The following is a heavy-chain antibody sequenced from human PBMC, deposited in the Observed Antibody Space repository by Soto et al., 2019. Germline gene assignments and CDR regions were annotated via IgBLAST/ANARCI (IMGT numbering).Heavy chain of an antibody. CDR3: ARHPGYYAVLTGYSTYYFDY. CDR1: GGSISTYY. D-gene: IGHD3-9*01. V-gene: IGHV4-59*08. Sequence: QVQLQESGPGLVKPSETLSLTCTVSGGSISTYYWSWIRQSPGKGLEWIGYIYYRGNTNYNPSFKRPVTKSLDTSKNQFSLRLSSVTAADTAVYYCARHPGYYAVLTGYSTYYFDYWGQGTLVTVSS. CDR2: IYYRGNT. J-gene: IGHJ4*02.